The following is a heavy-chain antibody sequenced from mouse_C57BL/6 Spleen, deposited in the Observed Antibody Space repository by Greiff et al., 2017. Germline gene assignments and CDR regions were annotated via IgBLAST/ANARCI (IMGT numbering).Heavy chain of an antibody. CDR1: GFTFSDYG. J-gene: IGHJ2*01. CDR2: ISSGSSTI. D-gene: IGHD1-1*01. Sequence: EVHLVESGGGLVKPGGSLKLSCAASGFTFSDYGMHWVRQAPEKGLEWVAYISSGSSTIYYADTVKGRFTISRDNAKNTLFLQMTSLRSEDTAMYYCARQRYYGSSYPDYWGQGTTLTVSS. V-gene: IGHV5-17*01. CDR3: ARQRYYGSSYPDY.